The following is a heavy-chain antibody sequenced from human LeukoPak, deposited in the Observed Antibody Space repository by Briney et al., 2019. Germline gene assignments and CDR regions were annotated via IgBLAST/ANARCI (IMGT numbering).Heavy chain of an antibody. CDR3: ARDGWFGELIFGYYYYYCYMDV. Sequence: ASVKVSCKASGYTFTSYAMNWVRQAPGQGLEWMGWINTNTGNPTYAQGFTGRFVFSLDTSVSTAYLQISSLKAEDTAVYYCARDGWFGELIFGYYYYYCYMDVWGKGTTVTVSS. D-gene: IGHD3-10*01. CDR2: INTNTGNP. V-gene: IGHV7-4-1*02. J-gene: IGHJ6*03. CDR1: GYTFTSYA.